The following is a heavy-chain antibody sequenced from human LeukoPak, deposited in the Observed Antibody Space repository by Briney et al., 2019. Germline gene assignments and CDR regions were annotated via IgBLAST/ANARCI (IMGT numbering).Heavy chain of an antibody. Sequence: GGSLRLSCAASGFTFDDYTMHWVRHAPGKGLEWVSLISWDGGSTYSADSVKGRFTISRDNSKNSLYLLMNSLRTEDTALYYCGRGATWNMGPPNYYYYMDVWGKGTTVTVSS. D-gene: IGHD1/OR15-1a*01. CDR1: GFTFDDYT. V-gene: IGHV3-43*01. CDR3: GRGATWNMGPPNYYYYMDV. J-gene: IGHJ6*03. CDR2: ISWDGGST.